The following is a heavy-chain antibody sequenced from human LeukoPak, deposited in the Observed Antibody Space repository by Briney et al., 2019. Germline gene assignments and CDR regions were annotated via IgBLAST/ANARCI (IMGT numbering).Heavy chain of an antibody. Sequence: GASVKVSCKASGYTFTSYGISWVRQAPGQGLEWMGWISAYNGNTNYAQKLQGRVTMTTDTSTSTAYMELRSLRSDDTAVYYCARGGATVINEYYFDYWGQGTLVTVSS. J-gene: IGHJ4*02. D-gene: IGHD1-26*01. CDR2: ISAYNGNT. CDR3: ARGGATVINEYYFDY. CDR1: GYTFTSYG. V-gene: IGHV1-18*01.